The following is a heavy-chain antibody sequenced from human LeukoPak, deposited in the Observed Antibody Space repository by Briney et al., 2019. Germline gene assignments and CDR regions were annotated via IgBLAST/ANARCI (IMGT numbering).Heavy chain of an antibody. CDR1: GYSIANGYH. CDR3: ARSEINDYMRF. D-gene: IGHD4-11*01. V-gene: IGHV4-38-2*01. Sequence: SETLSLTCSVSGYSIANGYHWAWVRQPPGKRLEWLGSIYQSGSTYDNLSLKSRLTKSVDTSKNQFSLTMRAVTAADTALYYCARSEINDYMRFWGQGILVTVSS. J-gene: IGHJ4*02. CDR2: IYQSGST.